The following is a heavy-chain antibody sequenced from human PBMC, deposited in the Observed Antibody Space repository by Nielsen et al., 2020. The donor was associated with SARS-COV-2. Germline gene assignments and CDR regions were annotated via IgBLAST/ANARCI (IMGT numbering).Heavy chain of an antibody. CDR1: GGSISSGGYY. Sequence: SETLSLTCIVSGGSISSGGYYWSWIRQHPGKGLEWIGYIYYSGSTYYNPSLKSRVTISVDTSKNQFSLKLSSVTAADTAVYYCARAQTMIVVVTHFDYWGQGTLVTVSS. J-gene: IGHJ4*02. V-gene: IGHV4-31*03. CDR3: ARAQTMIVVVTHFDY. D-gene: IGHD3-22*01. CDR2: IYYSGST.